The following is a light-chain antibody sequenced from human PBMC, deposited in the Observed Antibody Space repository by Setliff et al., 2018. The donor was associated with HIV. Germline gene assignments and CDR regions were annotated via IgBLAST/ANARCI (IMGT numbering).Light chain of an antibody. CDR2: EVA. V-gene: IGLV2-18*02. J-gene: IGLJ2*01. CDR1: SNDVGPYNR. Sequence: SVLTQPPSVSGSPGQSVTISCTGTSNDVGPYNRVSWYQQPPGTAPKLIIYEVANRPSGVPDRFSGSKSGNTASLTISGLQAEDEAHYYCSSYSSSSTLVFGGGTKVTVL. CDR3: SSYSSSSTLV.